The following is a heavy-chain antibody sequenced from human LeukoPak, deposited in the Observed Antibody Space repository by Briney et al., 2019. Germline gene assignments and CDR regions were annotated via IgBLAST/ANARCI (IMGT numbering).Heavy chain of an antibody. V-gene: IGHV3-23*01. D-gene: IGHD3-16*01. CDR1: GFTFRGFA. CDR2: ITGTGGT. J-gene: IGHJ4*02. Sequence: HPGGSLRLSCAASGFTFRGFAMSWVRQAPGKGLEWLSSITGTGGTYYADSVRGRFTISRDNSKNTLYLQMNSLRAEDTAVYYCAKTMGLIDHDYWGQGTLVTVSS. CDR3: AKTMGLIDHDY.